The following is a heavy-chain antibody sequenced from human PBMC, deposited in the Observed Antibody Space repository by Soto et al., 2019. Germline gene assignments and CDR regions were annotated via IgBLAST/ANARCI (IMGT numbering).Heavy chain of an antibody. CDR2: IWYDGSSQ. V-gene: IGHV3-33*06. J-gene: IGHJ4*02. CDR1: EFTFSSET. D-gene: IGHD2-8*01. Sequence: GGSLRLSCAASEFTFSSETMHWVRQAPGKGLEWVAVIWYDGSSQSYADSVKGRFTISRDNPKNTLYLQMNSLRAEDTAVYYCAKARCTTSNCYVPDYWGQGTLVTVSS. CDR3: AKARCTTSNCYVPDY.